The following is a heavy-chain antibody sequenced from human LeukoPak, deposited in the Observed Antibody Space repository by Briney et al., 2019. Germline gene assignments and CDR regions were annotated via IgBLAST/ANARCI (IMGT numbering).Heavy chain of an antibody. CDR3: ASYAYYDSSGYYGAFDL. V-gene: IGHV4-59*01. CDR2: IYYSGST. Sequence: SETLSLTCTISGGSISSYYWSWIRQPPGKGLKWIGYIYYSGSTNYNPSLKSRVTISVDTSKNQFSLKLSSVTAADTAVYYCASYAYYDSSGYYGAFDLWGQGTMVTVSS. J-gene: IGHJ3*01. D-gene: IGHD3-22*01. CDR1: GGSISSYY.